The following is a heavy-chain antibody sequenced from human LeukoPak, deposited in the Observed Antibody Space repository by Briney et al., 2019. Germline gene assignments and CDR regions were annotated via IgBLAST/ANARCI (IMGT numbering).Heavy chain of an antibody. CDR2: ISANGGSS. D-gene: IGHD3-16*02. Sequence: GGSLRLSCAASGFTFNSYAMSWVRQAPGKGLEWVSGISANGGSSYYADSVKGRFTISRDNSKNTLFLQMNSLRADDTAVYYCAKDALISFRGAWSQSDYWGQGTLVTVSS. CDR3: AKDALISFRGAWSQSDY. V-gene: IGHV3-23*01. J-gene: IGHJ4*02. CDR1: GFTFNSYA.